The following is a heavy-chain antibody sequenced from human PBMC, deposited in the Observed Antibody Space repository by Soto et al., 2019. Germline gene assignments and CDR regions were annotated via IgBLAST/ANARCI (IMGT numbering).Heavy chain of an antibody. D-gene: IGHD4-17*01. J-gene: IGHJ4*02. CDR2: ISSGSITI. CDR1: GFTFSSYS. V-gene: IGHV3-48*02. Sequence: EVQLVESGGGLIQPGGSLRLSCAASGFTFSSYSMNWVRQAPGKGLEWVSYISSGSITIYYADSVKGRFTISRDNAKTSLFLHLNSLRDEDPAVYYCARDFGYGDYVDYWGQGTLVTVSS. CDR3: ARDFGYGDYVDY.